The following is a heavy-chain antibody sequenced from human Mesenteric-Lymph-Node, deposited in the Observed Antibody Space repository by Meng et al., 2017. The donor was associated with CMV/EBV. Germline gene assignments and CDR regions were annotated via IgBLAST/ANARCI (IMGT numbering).Heavy chain of an antibody. Sequence: AVSGGSISSSSWWSWVRQPPGKGLEWIGEIYHSGSTNYNPSLKSRVTISVDKSKNQFSLKLSSVTAADTAVYYCARAGFSGWYYFDYWGQGTLVTVSS. CDR3: ARAGFSGWYYFDY. CDR1: GGSISSSSW. J-gene: IGHJ4*02. CDR2: IYHSGST. V-gene: IGHV4-4*02. D-gene: IGHD6-19*01.